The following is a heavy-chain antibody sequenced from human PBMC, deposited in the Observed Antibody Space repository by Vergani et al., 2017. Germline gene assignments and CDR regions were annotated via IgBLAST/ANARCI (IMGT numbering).Heavy chain of an antibody. CDR3: ARVRPAVVVIDVTFDY. D-gene: IGHD3-22*01. J-gene: IGHJ4*02. CDR1: GGSISSSSYY. CDR2: IYYSGST. Sequence: QLQLQESGPGLVKPSETLSLTCTVSGGSISSSSYYWGWIRQPPGKGLEWIGSIYYSGSTYYNPSLKSRVTISVDTSKNQFSLKLSAVTAADTAVYYCARVRPAVVVIDVTFDYWGQGTLVTVSS. V-gene: IGHV4-39*07.